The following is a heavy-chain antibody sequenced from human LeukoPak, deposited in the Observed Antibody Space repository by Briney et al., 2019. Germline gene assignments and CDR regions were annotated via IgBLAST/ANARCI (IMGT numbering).Heavy chain of an antibody. CDR2: IYYSGST. J-gene: IGHJ6*02. Sequence: SETLSLTCTVCGGSISSYYWSWIRQPPGKGLEWIGYIYYSGSTNYNPSLKSRVTISVDTSKNQFSLKLTSVTAADTAVYYCAREDPQTTVPEGMDVWGQGTTVTVSS. D-gene: IGHD4-17*01. CDR3: AREDPQTTVPEGMDV. V-gene: IGHV4-59*01. CDR1: GGSISSYY.